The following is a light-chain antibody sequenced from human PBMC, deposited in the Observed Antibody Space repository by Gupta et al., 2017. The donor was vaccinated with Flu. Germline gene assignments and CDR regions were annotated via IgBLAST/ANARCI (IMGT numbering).Light chain of an antibody. V-gene: IGKV3-15*01. CDR3: QQNKDWPPLT. CDR2: GAS. CDR1: QSVRSN. J-gene: IGKJ4*01. Sequence: EIVMTQSPATLSVSPGERATLSCRASQSVRSNLAWYQQKPGQAPRLLIYGASTRATGIPARFSGSGCGTEFTLTVSSRQSEDFAVYYCQQNKDWPPLTFGRGTKVDIK.